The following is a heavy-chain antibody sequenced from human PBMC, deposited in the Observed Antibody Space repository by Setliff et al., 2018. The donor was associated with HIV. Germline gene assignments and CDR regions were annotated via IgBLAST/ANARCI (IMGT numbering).Heavy chain of an antibody. CDR1: GGSISSSSYY. J-gene: IGHJ4*02. V-gene: IGHV4-39*07. CDR2: MYYSGST. Sequence: PSETLSLTCTVSGGSISSSSYYWGWVRQPPGKGLEWIGSMYYSGSTYYTPSLKSRITISLDTSKNQFSLRMRSVTAADTAVYYCARVFVDTAVLRVLEYYFDSWGRGTLVT. D-gene: IGHD5-18*01. CDR3: ARVFVDTAVLRVLEYYFDS.